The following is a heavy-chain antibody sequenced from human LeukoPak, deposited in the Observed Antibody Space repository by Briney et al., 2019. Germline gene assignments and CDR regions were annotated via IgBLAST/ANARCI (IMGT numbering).Heavy chain of an antibody. D-gene: IGHD1-26*01. CDR1: GLTFSDYY. J-gene: IGHJ2*01. CDR2: ISNGGSTI. CDR3: ARARGLGPGGHFDL. Sequence: PGGSLRLSCAASGLTFSDYYMSWIRQAPGKGLEWVSYISNGGSTIYYADSVKGRFTISRDNAKNSLHLQTDSLRAEDTAVYYCARARGLGPGGHFDLWGRGTLVTVSS. V-gene: IGHV3-11*04.